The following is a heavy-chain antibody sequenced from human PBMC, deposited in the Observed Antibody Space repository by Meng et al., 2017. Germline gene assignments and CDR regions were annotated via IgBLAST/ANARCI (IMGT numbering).Heavy chain of an antibody. V-gene: IGHV4-34*01. CDR3: ARGPLTEKSAYWYFDL. Sequence: VQLTQWGAGLLKPSETLSLTCAVYGGSFSGYYWSWIRQPPGKGLEWIGEINHSGSTNYNPSLKSRVTISVDTSKNQFSLKLSSVTAADTAVYYCARGPLTEKSAYWYFDLWGRGTLVTVSS. CDR1: GGSFSGYY. D-gene: IGHD7-27*01. J-gene: IGHJ2*01. CDR2: INHSGST.